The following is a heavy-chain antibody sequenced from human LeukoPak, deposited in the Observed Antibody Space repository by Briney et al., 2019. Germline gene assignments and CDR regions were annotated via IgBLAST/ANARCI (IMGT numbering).Heavy chain of an antibody. CDR3: ARALGSSYLRDYFDY. D-gene: IGHD2-15*01. Sequence: PSETLSLTCTVSGGSISSSSYYWGWIRQPPGKGLEWIGSIYYSGSTYYNPSLKSRVTISVDTSKNQFSLKLSSVTAADTAVYYCARALGSSYLRDYFDYWGQGTLVTVSS. CDR1: GGSISSSSYY. CDR2: IYYSGST. J-gene: IGHJ4*02. V-gene: IGHV4-39*01.